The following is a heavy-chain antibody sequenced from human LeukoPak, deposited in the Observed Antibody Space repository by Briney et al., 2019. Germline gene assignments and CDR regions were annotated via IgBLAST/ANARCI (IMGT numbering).Heavy chain of an antibody. CDR2: IHYSGST. D-gene: IGHD3-22*01. J-gene: IGHJ4*02. CDR3: ARFYDRSGPHFDY. V-gene: IGHV4-59*01. CDR1: GASISTYY. Sequence: SSETLSLTCTVSGASISTYYWSWIRQPPGKGLEWIGDIHYSGSTNYNPSLKSRVTISVDTSKNQFSLKLSSVTAADTAVYYCARFYDRSGPHFDYWGQGTLVTVSS.